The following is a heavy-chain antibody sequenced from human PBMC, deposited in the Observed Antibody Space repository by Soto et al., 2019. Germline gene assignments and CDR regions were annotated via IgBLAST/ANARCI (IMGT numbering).Heavy chain of an antibody. CDR3: VTGYHSDY. CDR2: IKKDGSEK. D-gene: IGHD5-18*01. CDR1: GISTSSYW. J-gene: IGHJ4*02. Sequence: EEQLVESGGALVRPGESLRLSCAASGISTSSYWMGWVRQAPGRGLEWVASIKKDGSEKYYMDSLKGRVTISRDNALNSLYLQMNSLRAEDTAVYFCVTGYHSDYWGQGTLVTVSS. V-gene: IGHV3-7*03.